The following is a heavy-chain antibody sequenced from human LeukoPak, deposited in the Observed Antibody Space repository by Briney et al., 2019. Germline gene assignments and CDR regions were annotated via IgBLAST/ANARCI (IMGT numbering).Heavy chain of an antibody. CDR1: GGSFSGYY. CDR2: IYHSGRT. V-gene: IGHV4-34*01. Sequence: SETLSLTCAVYGGSFSGYYWSWIRQHPGKGLEWIGSIYHSGRTFYNPSLKSRVTISVDTSKNQFSLKLSSVTAADTAVYYCARPRGDYGDFDYWGQGTLVTVSS. D-gene: IGHD4-17*01. J-gene: IGHJ4*02. CDR3: ARPRGDYGDFDY.